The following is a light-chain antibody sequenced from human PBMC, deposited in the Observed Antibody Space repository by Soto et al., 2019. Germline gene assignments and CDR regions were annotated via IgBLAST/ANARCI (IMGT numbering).Light chain of an antibody. CDR1: NSDVGGYNY. Sequence: QSALNQPSSVSGSPGQSLTISCTGTNSDVGGYNYVSWYKKHPGKPTTLVIYQVTNRPSGVSDRFSVSKSGNTDSLTISGLLAEDEGDYYCGSNTSVVTVVFGEGTKITIL. CDR2: QVT. CDR3: GSNTSVVTVV. J-gene: IGLJ2*01. V-gene: IGLV2-14*01.